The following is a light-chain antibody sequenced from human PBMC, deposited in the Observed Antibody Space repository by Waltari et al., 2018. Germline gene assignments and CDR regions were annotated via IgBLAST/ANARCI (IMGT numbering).Light chain of an antibody. CDR2: DAS. Sequence: EIVLTQSPATLSLSPGERATLSCRASQSVSSYLAWYQQKPGQAPRLLIYDASNRATGIPARFSGSVSGTDFTLTISSLEPEDFAVYYCQQRSNWPPYRTLFGQGTKLEIK. CDR1: QSVSSY. CDR3: QQRSNWPPYRTL. V-gene: IGKV3-11*01. J-gene: IGKJ2*01.